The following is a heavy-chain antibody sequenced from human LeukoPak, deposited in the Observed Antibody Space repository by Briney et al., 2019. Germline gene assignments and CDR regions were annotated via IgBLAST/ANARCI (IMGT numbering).Heavy chain of an antibody. V-gene: IGHV4-59*11. D-gene: IGHD3-22*01. CDR2: IYDSGST. J-gene: IGHJ5*02. CDR3: APPPYYYETNGYSVA. CDR1: GGSISSQY. Sequence: SETLSLTCTVAGGSISSQYWNWIRQPPGKGLEWIGHIYDSGSTKFNPSLKSRVTMSLDTSKKQFSLKLSYVTAADTAVYYCAPPPYYYETNGYSVAWGQGTLVTVSS.